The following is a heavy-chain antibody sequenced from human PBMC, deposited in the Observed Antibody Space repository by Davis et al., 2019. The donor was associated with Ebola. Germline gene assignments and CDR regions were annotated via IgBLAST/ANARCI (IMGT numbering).Heavy chain of an antibody. CDR2: IWYDGSNK. CDR3: ARDLSHFGSYYFDY. Sequence: PGGSLRLSCAASGFTFSSYGMHWVRQAPGKGLEWVAVIWYDGSNKYYADSVKGRFTISRDNSKNTLYLQMNSLRAEDTAVYYCARDLSHFGSYYFDYWGQGTLVTVSS. V-gene: IGHV3-33*01. J-gene: IGHJ4*02. CDR1: GFTFSSYG. D-gene: IGHD3-3*02.